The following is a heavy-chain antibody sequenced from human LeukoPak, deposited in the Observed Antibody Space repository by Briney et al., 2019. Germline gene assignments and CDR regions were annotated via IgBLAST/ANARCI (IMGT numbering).Heavy chain of an antibody. CDR3: ARDSVVVVPAAILDYYYYGTDV. J-gene: IGHJ6*02. D-gene: IGHD2-2*01. Sequence: ASVKVSCKASGYTFTSYGISWVRQAPGQGLEWMGWISAYNGNTNYAQKLQGRVTMTTDTSTSTAYMELRSLRSDDTAVYYCARDSVVVVPAAILDYYYYGTDVWGQGTTVTVSS. V-gene: IGHV1-18*01. CDR2: ISAYNGNT. CDR1: GYTFTSYG.